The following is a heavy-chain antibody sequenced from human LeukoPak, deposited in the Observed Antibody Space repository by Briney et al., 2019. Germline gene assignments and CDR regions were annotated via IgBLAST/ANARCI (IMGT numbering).Heavy chain of an antibody. V-gene: IGHV3-23*01. J-gene: IGHJ4*02. CDR1: GFTFSSYA. Sequence: GGSLRLSCAASGFTFSSYAMSWVRQAPGKGLEWVSAISGSGGSTYYADSVKGRFTISRDNSKNTLYLQMNSLRAEDTAVYYCAKDAGYYDSSGYYYGSFDYWGQGTLVTVSS. CDR2: ISGSGGST. D-gene: IGHD3-22*01. CDR3: AKDAGYYDSSGYYYGSFDY.